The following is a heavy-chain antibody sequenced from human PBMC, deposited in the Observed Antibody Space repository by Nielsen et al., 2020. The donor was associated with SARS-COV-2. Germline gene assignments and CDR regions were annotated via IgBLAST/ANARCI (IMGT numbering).Heavy chain of an antibody. CDR2: ISDYNGNT. V-gene: IGHV1-18*01. CDR3: ARGGYCSGGSCYPTQYYYYGMDV. Sequence: WVRQAPGQGLEWMGWISDYNGNTNYAQKLQGRVTMTTDTSTNTAYMELRSLRSDDTAVYYCARGGYCSGGSCYPTQYYYYGMDVWGQGTTVTVPS. D-gene: IGHD2-15*01. J-gene: IGHJ6*02.